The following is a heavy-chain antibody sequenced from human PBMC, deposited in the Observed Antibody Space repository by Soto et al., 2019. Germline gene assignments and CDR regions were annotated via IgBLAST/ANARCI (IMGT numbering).Heavy chain of an antibody. CDR1: GYSFLNYW. CDR2: IYPGDSGA. D-gene: IGHD5-18*01. CDR3: ARHIVDTSMTASFNY. V-gene: IGHV5-51*01. Sequence: LKISCKTSGYSFLNYWIGWVRQMPGKGLEWMGIIYPGDSGARYSPSFQGQVTISADKSISTVYLQWSSLKASDTAMYYCARHIVDTSMTASFNYWGQGTQVTVSS. J-gene: IGHJ4*02.